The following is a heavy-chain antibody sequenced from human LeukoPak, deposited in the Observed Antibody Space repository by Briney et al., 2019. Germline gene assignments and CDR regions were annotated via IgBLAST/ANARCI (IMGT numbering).Heavy chain of an antibody. D-gene: IGHD6-13*01. CDR2: ISSRSSYI. CDR1: GFTFSSYS. V-gene: IGHV3-21*01. Sequence: GGSLRLSCAASGFTFSSYSMNWVRHAPGKGLEWVSSISSRSSYIYYADSVKGRFTISRDDAKNSLNLQMNSLRAEDTAVYYCARVLAAAGTLHFDHWGQGVLVSVSS. CDR3: ARVLAAAGTLHFDH. J-gene: IGHJ4*02.